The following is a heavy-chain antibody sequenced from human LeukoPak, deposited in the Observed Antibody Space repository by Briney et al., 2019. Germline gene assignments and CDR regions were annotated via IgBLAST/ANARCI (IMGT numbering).Heavy chain of an antibody. CDR3: ATSLGIWSGFNY. CDR2: ISYDGSNK. J-gene: IGHJ4*02. V-gene: IGHV3-30*03. Sequence: GGSLRLSCAASGFTFSSYGMHWVRQAPGKGLEWVAVISYDGSNKYYADSVKGRFTISRDNSKNTLYLQMNSLRAEDTAVYYCATSLGIWSGFNYWGQGTLVTVSS. CDR1: GFTFSSYG. D-gene: IGHD3-3*01.